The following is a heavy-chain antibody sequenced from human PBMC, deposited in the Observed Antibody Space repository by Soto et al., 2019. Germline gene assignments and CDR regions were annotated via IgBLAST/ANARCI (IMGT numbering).Heavy chain of an antibody. Sequence: GESLKISCKGSGYSFSSYWIGWVRQMPGKGLEWMGIIYPGDSDTRYSPSFQGQVTISVDKSSSTAYLQWSSLKASDTAMYYCARQDGWYRTYYFGMGVWGQGTTVTVSS. V-gene: IGHV5-51*01. CDR1: GYSFSSYW. CDR2: IYPGDSDT. D-gene: IGHD6-19*01. CDR3: ARQDGWYRTYYFGMGV. J-gene: IGHJ6*02.